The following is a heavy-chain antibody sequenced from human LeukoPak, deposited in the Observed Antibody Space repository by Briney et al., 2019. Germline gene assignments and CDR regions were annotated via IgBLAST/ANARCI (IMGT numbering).Heavy chain of an antibody. V-gene: IGHV3-7*01. D-gene: IGHD1-14*01. CDR3: ARDSRIILD. Sequence: GGSLRLSCVASGYTFISYWMTWVRQAPGKGLEWVANIKQDGSEKYYVDSVKGRFTISRDNAKNSLYLQMNSLRAEDTAVYYCARDSRIILDWGQGTLVTVSS. CDR2: IKQDGSEK. J-gene: IGHJ4*02. CDR1: GYTFISYW.